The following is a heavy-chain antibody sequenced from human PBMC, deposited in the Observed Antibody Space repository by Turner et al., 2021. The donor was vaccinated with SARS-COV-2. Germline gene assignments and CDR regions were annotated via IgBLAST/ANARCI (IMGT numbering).Heavy chain of an antibody. CDR2: MNPNSGNT. Sequence: QVPLVQSGAEVTKPGVSVKVSCKAFGYTFTSYDINWVRQATGQGREWMGWMNPNSGNTVYAQKFQGRVTITRNTSISTAYMELSSLRSEDTAVYYCARVGVGATEYMDVWGKGTTVTVSS. CDR3: ARVGVGATEYMDV. J-gene: IGHJ6*03. D-gene: IGHD1-26*01. CDR1: GYTFTSYD. V-gene: IGHV1-8*03.